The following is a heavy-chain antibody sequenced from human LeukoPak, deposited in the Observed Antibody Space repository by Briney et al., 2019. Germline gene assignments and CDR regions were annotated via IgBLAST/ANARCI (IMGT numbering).Heavy chain of an antibody. D-gene: IGHD1-26*01. CDR3: ARVGGWEPKLHGVTFDY. CDR1: GDSISAYY. J-gene: IGHJ4*02. CDR2: IHSSGTT. Sequence: SETLSLTCTVSGDSISAYYWSWIRQTPGKGLEWIAFIHSSGTTNYNPSLESRVSISVDTSNNQFSLKLSSVTAADTAVYFCARVGGWEPKLHGVTFDYLGQGTLVTVSS. V-gene: IGHV4-59*01.